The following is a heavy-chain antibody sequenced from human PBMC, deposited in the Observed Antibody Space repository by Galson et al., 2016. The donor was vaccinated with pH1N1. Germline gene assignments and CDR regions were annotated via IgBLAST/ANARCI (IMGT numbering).Heavy chain of an antibody. CDR1: GLVFRAYS. CDR3: ARGPKSSSGWNFYYYGMDV. J-gene: IGHJ6*01. CDR2: LSYDETKE. Sequence: SLRLSCAASGLVFRAYSMHWVRQAPGKGLEWVAVLSYDETKEYYGDSVKGRFTISRDISKNTLYVQMSRLRPDDTAVYYCARGPKSSSGWNFYYYGMDVWGQGTTVTVSA. D-gene: IGHD6-19*01. V-gene: IGHV3-30-3*01.